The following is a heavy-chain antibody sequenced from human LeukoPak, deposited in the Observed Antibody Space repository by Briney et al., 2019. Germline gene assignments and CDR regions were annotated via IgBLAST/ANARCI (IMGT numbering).Heavy chain of an antibody. CDR1: GFTFSSYA. Sequence: GGSLRLSCAASGFTFSSYAMHWVRQAPGKGLEWVAVISYDGSNKYYADSVKGRFTISRDNSKNTLYLQMNSLRAEDTAVYYCARGSWGYCSSTSCRNFYYFDYWGQGTLVTVSS. D-gene: IGHD2-2*01. V-gene: IGHV3-30-3*01. CDR2: ISYDGSNK. CDR3: ARGSWGYCSSTSCRNFYYFDY. J-gene: IGHJ4*02.